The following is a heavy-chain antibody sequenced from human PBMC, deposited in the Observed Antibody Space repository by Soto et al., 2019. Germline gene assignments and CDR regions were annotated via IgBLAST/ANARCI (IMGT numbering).Heavy chain of an antibody. V-gene: IGHV4-59*01. J-gene: IGHJ3*02. CDR2: IYYSGST. Sequence: SETLSLTCIVSNGSISSYYWSWIRQPPGKGLEWIGYIYYSGSTNYNPSLKSRVTISVDTSKNQFSLKLSSVTAADTAVYYCARVNPVGYGEGPAFDIWGQGTMVTVSS. D-gene: IGHD5-12*01. CDR3: ARVNPVGYGEGPAFDI. CDR1: NGSISSYY.